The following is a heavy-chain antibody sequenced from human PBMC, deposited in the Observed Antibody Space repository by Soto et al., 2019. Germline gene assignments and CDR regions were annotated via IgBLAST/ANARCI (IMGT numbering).Heavy chain of an antibody. CDR3: ARGRYYYDTSGYAHFDY. CDR1: GGSISSSGYY. Sequence: SETLSLTCTVSGGSISSSGYYWGWIRQHPGKGLEWIGYIFYSGSTYYNPSLKSRVTISADRSKNQFSLKLSSVTAADTAIYYCARGRYYYDTSGYAHFDYWGQGTLVTVSS. D-gene: IGHD3-22*01. V-gene: IGHV4-31*03. CDR2: IFYSGST. J-gene: IGHJ4*02.